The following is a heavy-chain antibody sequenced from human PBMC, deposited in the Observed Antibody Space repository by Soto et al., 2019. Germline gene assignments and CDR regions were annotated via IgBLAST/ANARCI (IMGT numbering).Heavy chain of an antibody. V-gene: IGHV3-30-3*01. CDR1: GFIFSNYA. CDR3: AKDQGSSWYEIDY. Sequence: PGGSLRLSCSASGFIFSNYAMHWVRQAPGKGLEWVAVISYDGSNKYYADSVKGRFTISRDNSKNTLYLQMNSLRAEDTAVYYCAKDQGSSWYEIDYWGQGTLVTVSS. CDR2: ISYDGSNK. D-gene: IGHD6-13*01. J-gene: IGHJ4*02.